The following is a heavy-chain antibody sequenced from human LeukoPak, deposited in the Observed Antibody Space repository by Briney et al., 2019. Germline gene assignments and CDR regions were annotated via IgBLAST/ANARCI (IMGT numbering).Heavy chain of an antibody. V-gene: IGHV3-21*01. Sequence: GGSLRLSCAASGFTFNSYSINWVRQAPGKGLEWVSSISKSSSYIYNADSVKGRFTISRDNAKNSLYLQMNSLRAEDTAVYYCATTGPPDYDFDYWGQGTLVTVSS. J-gene: IGHJ4*02. CDR1: GFTFNSYS. CDR2: ISKSSSYI. CDR3: ATTGPPDYDFDY. D-gene: IGHD3-16*01.